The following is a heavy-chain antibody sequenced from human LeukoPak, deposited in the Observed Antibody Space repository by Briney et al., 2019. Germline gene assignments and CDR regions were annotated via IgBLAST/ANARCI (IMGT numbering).Heavy chain of an antibody. D-gene: IGHD2/OR15-2a*01. CDR2: IRYDGSNK. V-gene: IGHV3-30*02. CDR3: AKDLYPDYFNYGMDV. CDR1: GFTFSIYG. J-gene: IGHJ6*02. Sequence: GGSLRLSCAASGFTFSIYGMHWVRQAPGKWLEWVAFIRYDGSNKYYADSVKGRFTISRDNSKNTLYLQMNSLRAEDTSVYYCAKDLYPDYFNYGMDVWGQGTTVTVSS.